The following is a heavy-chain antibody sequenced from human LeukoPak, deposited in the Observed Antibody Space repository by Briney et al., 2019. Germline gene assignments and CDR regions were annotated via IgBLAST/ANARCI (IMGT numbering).Heavy chain of an antibody. V-gene: IGHV1-69*04. Sequence: GSSVKVSCKASGGTFSSYAISWVRQAPGQGLEWMGRIIPILGIANYAQKFQGRVTITADKSTSTAYMGLSSLRSEDTAVYYCARYYGGSYYYGMDVWGQGTTVTVSS. J-gene: IGHJ6*02. D-gene: IGHD4-23*01. CDR1: GGTFSSYA. CDR3: ARYYGGSYYYGMDV. CDR2: IIPILGIA.